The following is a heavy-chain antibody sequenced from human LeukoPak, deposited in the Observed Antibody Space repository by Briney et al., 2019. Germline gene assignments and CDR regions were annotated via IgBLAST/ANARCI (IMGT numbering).Heavy chain of an antibody. Sequence: GGSLRLSSAASGFTFSSYDMHWVRQAPGKGLEWVAFIRYDESYKSYADSVKGRFTISRDTSKNTLYLQMNNLRTEDTAVNYCATPKDYADGGQGTLVTVSS. CDR2: IRYDESYK. D-gene: IGHD4-17*01. CDR1: GFTFSSYD. CDR3: ATPKDYAD. V-gene: IGHV3-30*02. J-gene: IGHJ4*02.